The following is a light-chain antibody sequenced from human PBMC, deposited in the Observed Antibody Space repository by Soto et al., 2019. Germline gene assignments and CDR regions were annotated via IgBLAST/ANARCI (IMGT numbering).Light chain of an antibody. CDR1: QSIFYNSNNKNY. CDR3: QQYYNSPRT. J-gene: IGKJ1*01. Sequence: DIVMTQSPDSLAVSLGERATINCKSSQSIFYNSNNKNYLAWYQQKPGQPPKLLIYWAATRESGFPDRFSGSGSGTDYGLTISSLQAEDVAVYYYQQYYNSPRTFGQGTKVEIK. V-gene: IGKV4-1*01. CDR2: WAA.